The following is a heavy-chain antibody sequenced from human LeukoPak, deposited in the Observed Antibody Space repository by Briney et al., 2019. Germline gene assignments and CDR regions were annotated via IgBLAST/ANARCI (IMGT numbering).Heavy chain of an antibody. CDR3: SRITWFGSTWFFDY. Sequence: PGRSLRLSCAASGFTFSSYWMSWVRQAPGKGLEWVANIKQDGIETYYVDSVKGRFTISRDNAKSSLFLQMNSLRAEDTAVYYCSRITWFGSTWFFDYWGQGTLVTVSS. D-gene: IGHD6-13*01. CDR1: GFTFSSYW. J-gene: IGHJ4*02. CDR2: IKQDGIET. V-gene: IGHV3-7*05.